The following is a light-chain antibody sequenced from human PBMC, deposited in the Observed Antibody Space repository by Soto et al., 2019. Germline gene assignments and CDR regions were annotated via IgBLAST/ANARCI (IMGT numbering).Light chain of an antibody. CDR1: QSVSSY. V-gene: IGKV3-11*01. CDR3: QQYGNS. Sequence: EIVLTQSPATLSLSPGERATLSCRASQSVSSYLAWYQQKPGQAPRLLIYDASNRATGIPARFSGSGSGTDFTLTISRLEPEDFAVYYCQQYGNSFGGGTRVEI. CDR2: DAS. J-gene: IGKJ4*01.